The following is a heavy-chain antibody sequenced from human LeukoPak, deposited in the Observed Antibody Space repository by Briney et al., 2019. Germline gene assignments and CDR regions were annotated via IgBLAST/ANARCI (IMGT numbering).Heavy chain of an antibody. D-gene: IGHD4-17*01. CDR3: ARCQRGLTTVTTLDY. CDR2: IYYSGST. J-gene: IGHJ4*02. Sequence: SETLSLTCAVSGGSISSSNWWSWVRQPPGKGLEWIGSIYYSGSTYYNPSLKSRVTISVDTSKNHFSLKLSSVTAADTAVYYCARCQRGLTTVTTLDYWGQGTLVTVAS. V-gene: IGHV4-39*02. CDR1: GGSISSSNW.